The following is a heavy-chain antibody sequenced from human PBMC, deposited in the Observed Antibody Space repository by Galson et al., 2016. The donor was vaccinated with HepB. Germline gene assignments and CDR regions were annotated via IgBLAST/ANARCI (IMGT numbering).Heavy chain of an antibody. Sequence: SLRLSCAASGFTFSTYGMHWVRQAPGKGLEWVAVIWYDGSNKYYADSVKGRFTISRDNSKNTLYLQMNSLRAEDTAVYYRARSQSAPYGDPIGDWGQGTLVTVSS. CDR2: IWYDGSNK. CDR1: GFTFSTYG. J-gene: IGHJ4*02. V-gene: IGHV3-33*01. D-gene: IGHD4-17*01. CDR3: ARSQSAPYGDPIGD.